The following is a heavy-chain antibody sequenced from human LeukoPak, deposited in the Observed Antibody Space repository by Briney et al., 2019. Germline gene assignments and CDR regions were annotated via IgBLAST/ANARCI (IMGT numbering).Heavy chain of an antibody. CDR1: GYTFTSYD. Sequence: GASVKVSCKASGYTFTSYDINWVRQATGQGLEWMGWMNPNSGNTGYAQKFQGRLTFIRDTSISTAYMELSSLRSEDTAVYYCARGRVRYNEDGSGYLGPLRYWGQGSLVIVSS. CDR2: MNPNSGNT. CDR3: ARGRVRYNEDGSGYLGPLRY. J-gene: IGHJ4*02. V-gene: IGHV1-8*01. D-gene: IGHD3-22*01.